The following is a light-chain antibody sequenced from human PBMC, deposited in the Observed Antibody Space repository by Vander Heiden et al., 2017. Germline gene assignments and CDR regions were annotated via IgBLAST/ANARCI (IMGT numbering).Light chain of an antibody. CDR2: AAS. Sequence: DIQLPQSPSSVSASVGDRVTITCRASQGISIWLAWYQQRPGKAPKLLIYAASSLQSGVPSRFSGSGSGTDFTLTINSLQPEDFATYFCQQANSFPRTFGQGTKVEIK. V-gene: IGKV1-12*01. CDR3: QQANSFPRT. J-gene: IGKJ2*02. CDR1: QGISIW.